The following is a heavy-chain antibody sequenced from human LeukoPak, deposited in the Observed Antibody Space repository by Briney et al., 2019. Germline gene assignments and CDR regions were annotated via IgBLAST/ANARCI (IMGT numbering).Heavy chain of an antibody. V-gene: IGHV4-59*01. CDR1: GGSICSYY. CDR2: IYYSGST. CDR3: ARTYYDFWSGYPGYMDV. J-gene: IGHJ6*03. Sequence: SETLSLTCTVSGGSICSYYWSWIRQPPGKGLEWIGYIYYSGSTNYNPSLKSRVTISVDTSKNQFSLKLSSVTAADTAVYYCARTYYDFWSGYPGYMDVWGKGTTVTVSS. D-gene: IGHD3-3*01.